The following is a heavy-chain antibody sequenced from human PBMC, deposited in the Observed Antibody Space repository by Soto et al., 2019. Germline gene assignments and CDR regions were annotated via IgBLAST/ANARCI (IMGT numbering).Heavy chain of an antibody. CDR3: ARGDSTDCSKGVCSFFYNHDMDV. V-gene: IGHV1-2*04. CDR1: GYSFTDYH. J-gene: IGHJ6*02. CDR2: INPKSGGT. D-gene: IGHD2-8*01. Sequence: ASVKVSCKASGYSFTDYHIHWVRQAPGQGLEWLGRINPKSGGTSTAQKFQGWVTMTTDTSISTASMELTRLTSDDTAIYYCARGDSTDCSKGVCSFFYNHDMDVWGQGTTVTVSS.